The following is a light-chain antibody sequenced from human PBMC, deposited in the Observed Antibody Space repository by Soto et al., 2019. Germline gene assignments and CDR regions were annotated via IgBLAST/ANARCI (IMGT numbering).Light chain of an antibody. CDR2: GAS. V-gene: IGKV3-20*01. Sequence: EIVLTQSPATLSLSPGETATLSCRASQSVRNYLAWYQQKPGQAPRLLIYGASNRATGIPDRFSGGGSGTDFTLTISRLEPEDFAVYYCQQYGSSRTFGQGTKVDIK. J-gene: IGKJ1*01. CDR1: QSVRNY. CDR3: QQYGSSRT.